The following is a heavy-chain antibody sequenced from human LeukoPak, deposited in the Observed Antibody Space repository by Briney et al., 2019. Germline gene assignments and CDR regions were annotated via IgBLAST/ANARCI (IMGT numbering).Heavy chain of an antibody. V-gene: IGHV1-24*01. CDR2: FDTEDGET. D-gene: IGHD2-2*02. J-gene: IGHJ4*02. CDR1: GYTLTELS. CDR3: ATYCSSTSCYSPEG. Sequence: ASVKVSCMVSGYTLTELSMHWVRQAPGKGLEWMGGFDTEDGETIYAQKFQGTVTMTEDTSTDTAYMELSSLRSEDTAVYYCATYCSSTSCYSPEGWGQGTLVTVSS.